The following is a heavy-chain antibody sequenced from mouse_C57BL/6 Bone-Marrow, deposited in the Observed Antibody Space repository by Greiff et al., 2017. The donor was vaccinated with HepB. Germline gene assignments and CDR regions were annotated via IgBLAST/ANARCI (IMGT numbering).Heavy chain of an antibody. V-gene: IGHV14-3*01. J-gene: IGHJ4*01. CDR3: ASSVVPYYYAMDY. CDR1: GFNIKNTY. D-gene: IGHD1-1*01. CDR2: IDPANGNT. Sequence: VQLKESVAELVRPGASVKLSCTASGFNIKNTYMHWVKQRPEQGLEWIGRIDPANGNTKYAPKFQGKATITADTSSNTAYLQLSSLTSEDTAIYYCASSVVPYYYAMDYWGQGTSVTVSS.